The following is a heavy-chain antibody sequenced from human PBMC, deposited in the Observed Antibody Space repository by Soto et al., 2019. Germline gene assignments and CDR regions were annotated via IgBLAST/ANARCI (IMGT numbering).Heavy chain of an antibody. CDR1: GFNFNNYG. V-gene: IGHV3-33*01. D-gene: IGHD6-13*01. CDR2: IWNDGNGY. CDR3: ARRQISPPTRGAASARGGMDV. Sequence: QVQLVESGGGVVQPGRSLRLSCAASGFNFNNYGMHWVRQAPGKGLEWVAVIWNDGNGYYYANSVKGRFTISRDNSKNTLFLQMSSLRADDTAVYYCARRQISPPTRGAASARGGMDVWGQGTTVTVYS. J-gene: IGHJ6*02.